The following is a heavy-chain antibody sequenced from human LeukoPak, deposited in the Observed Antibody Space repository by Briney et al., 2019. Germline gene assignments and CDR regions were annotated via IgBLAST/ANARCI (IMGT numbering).Heavy chain of an antibody. CDR1: GGSISSSSYY. CDR3: ARVEVTVFDY. CDR2: IYYSGST. Sequence: SETLSLTCTVSGGSISSSSYYWGWIRQPPWKGLEWIGSIYYSGSTYYNPSLKSRVTISVDTSKNQFSLKLSSVTAADTAVYYCARVEVTVFDYWGQGTLVTVSS. J-gene: IGHJ4*02. V-gene: IGHV4-39*07. D-gene: IGHD2-21*02.